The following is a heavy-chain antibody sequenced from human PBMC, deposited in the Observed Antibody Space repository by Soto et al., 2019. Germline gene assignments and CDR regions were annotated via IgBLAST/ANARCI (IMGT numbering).Heavy chain of an antibody. CDR2: INAGNGNT. CDR1: GYTFTSXA. D-gene: IGHD6-19*01. Sequence: ASVKVSCKASGYTFTSXAMHWVRQAPGQRLEWMGWINAGNGNTKYSQKFQGRVTITRDTSASTAYMELSSLRSEDTAVYYCARGVAGPLHWFDPWGQGTLVTVSS. J-gene: IGHJ5*02. V-gene: IGHV1-3*01. CDR3: ARGVAGPLHWFDP.